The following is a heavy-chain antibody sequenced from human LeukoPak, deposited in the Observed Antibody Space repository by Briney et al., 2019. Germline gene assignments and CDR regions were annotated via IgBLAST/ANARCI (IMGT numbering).Heavy chain of an antibody. CDR3: ARDGQQLASDFDY. Sequence: GGSLRLSCEASGFTFSTYNMNWVRQAPGKRLEWVSSITSTSSYVFYADSVKGRFTISRDNAKNSLYLQMNSLRAEDTAVYYCARDGQQLASDFDYWGQGTLVTVSS. D-gene: IGHD6-13*01. CDR2: ITSTSSYV. V-gene: IGHV3-21*01. CDR1: GFTFSTYN. J-gene: IGHJ4*02.